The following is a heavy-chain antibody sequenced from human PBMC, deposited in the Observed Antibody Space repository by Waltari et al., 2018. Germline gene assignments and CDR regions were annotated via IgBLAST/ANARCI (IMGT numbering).Heavy chain of an antibody. CDR1: GFTLSSYA. CDR3: AKASRGYCVGGSCYFDF. V-gene: IGHV3-23*01. D-gene: IGHD2-15*01. J-gene: IGHJ4*02. CDR2: ITASGGAA. Sequence: EVKLLESGGGLVQPGGSLRLSCAASGFTLSSYAMTWVRQAPGKGLEWVSFITASGGAAHYADSVKGRFTFSRDNSNNTLYLQMNSLRAEDTAIYYCAKASRGYCVGGSCYFDFWGQGNLVTVSS.